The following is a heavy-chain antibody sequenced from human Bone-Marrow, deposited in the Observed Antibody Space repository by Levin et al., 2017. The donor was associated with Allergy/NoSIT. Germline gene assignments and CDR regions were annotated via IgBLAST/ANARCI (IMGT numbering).Heavy chain of an antibody. D-gene: IGHD3-10*01. CDR3: ADAGGYYGSGSTLHY. CDR2: IIPIFGTA. CDR1: GGTFSSYA. Sequence: KISCKASGGTFSSYAISWVRQAPGQGLEWMGGIIPIFGTANYAQKFQGRVTITADESTSTAYMELSSLRSEDTAVYYCADAGGYYGSGSTLHYWGQGTLVTVSS. V-gene: IGHV1-69*01. J-gene: IGHJ4*02.